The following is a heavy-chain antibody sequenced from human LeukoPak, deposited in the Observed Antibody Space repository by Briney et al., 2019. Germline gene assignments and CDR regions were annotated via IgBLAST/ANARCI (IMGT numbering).Heavy chain of an antibody. Sequence: ASVKVSCKASGYTFTSNYMNWVRQAPGQGLEWMGIINSTTGSTNYAQRLQGRVTMTRDTSTSTVYMELSSLRSEDTAVYYCARGRLGYLQHWGQGTLVTVSS. V-gene: IGHV1-46*01. J-gene: IGHJ1*01. D-gene: IGHD1-1*01. CDR3: ARGRLGYLQH. CDR2: INSTTGST. CDR1: GYTFTSNY.